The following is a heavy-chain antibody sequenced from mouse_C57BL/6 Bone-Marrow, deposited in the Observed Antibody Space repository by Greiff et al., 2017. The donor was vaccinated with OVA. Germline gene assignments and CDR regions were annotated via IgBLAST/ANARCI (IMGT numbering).Heavy chain of an antibody. CDR1: GFSLTSYC. Sequence: VQLQQSGPGLVQPSQSLSITCTVSGFSLTSYCVHWVRQSPGKGLEWLGVIWSGGSTDSNAAFISRLSISKDNSKSQVFFKMNSLQADDTAIYYCARSNYAYFDVWGTGTTVTVSS. V-gene: IGHV2-2*01. J-gene: IGHJ1*03. CDR3: ARSNYAYFDV. CDR2: IWSGGST. D-gene: IGHD2-1*01.